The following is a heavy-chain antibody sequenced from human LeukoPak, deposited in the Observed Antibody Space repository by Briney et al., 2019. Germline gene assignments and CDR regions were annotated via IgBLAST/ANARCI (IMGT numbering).Heavy chain of an antibody. D-gene: IGHD2-21*02. Sequence: PGGSLKLSCAASGFTFSGATVRWVRQASGRGLDWVSHISTKDYNDSTAYAASVRGRFTITRDDSKNTAYLQMNSLKIEDTAVYYCSRHEALPGDYWGQGTLVTVSS. CDR3: SRHEALPGDY. CDR1: GFTFSGAT. J-gene: IGHJ4*02. CDR2: ISTKDYNDST. V-gene: IGHV3-73*01.